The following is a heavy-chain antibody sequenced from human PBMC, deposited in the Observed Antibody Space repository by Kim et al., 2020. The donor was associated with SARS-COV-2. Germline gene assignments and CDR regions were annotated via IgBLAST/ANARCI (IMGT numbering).Heavy chain of an antibody. V-gene: IGHV4-39*01. CDR1: GGSISSSSYY. J-gene: IGHJ4*02. D-gene: IGHD1-26*01. CDR3: ARRPVTPGGAYYFDY. CDR2: IYYSGST. Sequence: SETLSLTCTVSGGSISSSSYYWGWIRQPPGKGLEWIGSIYYSGSTYYNPSLKSRVTISVDTSKNQFSLKLSSVTAADTAVYYCARRPVTPGGAYYFDYWGQGTLATVSS.